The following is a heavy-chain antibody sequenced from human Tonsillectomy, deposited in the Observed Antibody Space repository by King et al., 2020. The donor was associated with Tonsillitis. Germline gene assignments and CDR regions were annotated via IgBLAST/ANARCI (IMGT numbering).Heavy chain of an antibody. J-gene: IGHJ1*01. CDR2: ISASDGNR. V-gene: IGHV3-23*04. Sequence: VQLVESGGGLVQPGGSLKLSCAASGFPFSSYAVTWVRQAPGKGLEWVSGISASDGNRYYADSVKGRFTISRDNSKNTLYLQMNSLRAEDTAVYYCAKGLGNNPAGYFQHWGQGTLVTVSS. CDR3: AKGLGNNPAGYFQH. D-gene: IGHD1-14*01. CDR1: GFPFSSYA.